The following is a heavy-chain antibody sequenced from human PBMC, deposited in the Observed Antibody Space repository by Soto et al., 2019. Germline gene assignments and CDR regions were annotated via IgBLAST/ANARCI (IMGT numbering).Heavy chain of an antibody. CDR1: GFNFGDYW. V-gene: IGHV3-7*05. Sequence: EVQLVESGGGLVQPGASLRLSCAGSGFNFGDYWMTWVRQAPGKGPQWVANIKQDGSERYYMDSVKGRFTISRDNAKNSLFLQMNSLRGEDTAVYYCEPYGLVSWDGRWGQGTQVTVSS. CDR2: IKQDGSER. CDR3: EPYGLVSWDGR. D-gene: IGHD1-26*01. J-gene: IGHJ4*02.